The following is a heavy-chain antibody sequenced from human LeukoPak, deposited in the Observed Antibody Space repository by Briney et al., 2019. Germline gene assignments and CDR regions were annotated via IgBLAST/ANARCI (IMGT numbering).Heavy chain of an antibody. J-gene: IGHJ4*02. V-gene: IGHV4-59*12. D-gene: IGHD4-11*01. CDR2: IYYSGST. Sequence: SETLSLTCTVSGGSISSYYWSWIRQPPGKGLEWIGYIYYSGSTNYDPSLKSRVTISVDTSKNQFSLKLSSVTAADTAVYYCARTVTTDYFDYWGQGTLVTVSS. CDR1: GGSISSYY. CDR3: ARTVTTDYFDY.